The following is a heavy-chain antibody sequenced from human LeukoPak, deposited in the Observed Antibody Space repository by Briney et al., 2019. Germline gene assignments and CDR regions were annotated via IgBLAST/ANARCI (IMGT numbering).Heavy chain of an antibody. Sequence: ASVKVSCKASGYTFTSYDINWVRQATGQGLEWMGWMNPNSGNTGYAQKFQGRVTITRNTSISTAYMELSSLRSEDTAVYYCARTLSSTYYDFWSGYYNYYYYYMDVWGKGTTVTVSS. CDR1: GYTFTSYD. D-gene: IGHD3-3*01. J-gene: IGHJ6*03. CDR2: MNPNSGNT. CDR3: ARTLSSTYYDFWSGYYNYYYYYMDV. V-gene: IGHV1-8*03.